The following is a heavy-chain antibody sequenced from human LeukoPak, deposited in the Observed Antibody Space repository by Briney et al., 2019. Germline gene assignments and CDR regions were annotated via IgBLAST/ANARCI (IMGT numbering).Heavy chain of an antibody. J-gene: IGHJ4*02. V-gene: IGHV1-2*02. CDR1: EYTFTGYY. D-gene: IGHD3-22*01. CDR3: ARDQGGVYYYDSSGYPDY. Sequence: ASVKVSCKASEYTFTGYYMHWVRQAPGQGLEWMGWINPNSGGTNYAQKFQGRVTMTRDTSISTAYMELSRLRSDDTAVYYCARDQGGVYYYDSSGYPDYWGQGTLVTVSS. CDR2: INPNSGGT.